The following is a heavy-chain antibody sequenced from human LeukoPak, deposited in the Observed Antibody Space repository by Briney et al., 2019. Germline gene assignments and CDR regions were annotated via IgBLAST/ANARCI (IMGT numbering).Heavy chain of an antibody. CDR3: AKRRYSSSWGFDY. J-gene: IGHJ4*02. V-gene: IGHV3-23*01. CDR2: ISGSGGNT. CDR1: GLTFSSYA. Sequence: GGSLRLSCAASGLTFSSYAMSWVRQAPGKGVEWVSAISGSGGNTYYADSVKGRFTISRDNSKSTLYLQMNSLRAEDTAVYYCAKRRYSSSWGFDYWGQGTLVTVSS. D-gene: IGHD6-13*01.